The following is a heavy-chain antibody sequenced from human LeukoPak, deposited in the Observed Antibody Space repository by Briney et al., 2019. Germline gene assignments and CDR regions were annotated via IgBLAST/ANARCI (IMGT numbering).Heavy chain of an antibody. CDR1: GGTFSSYA. CDR2: IIPILGIA. J-gene: IGHJ1*01. V-gene: IGHV1-69*04. CDR3: ARDYLYCSSTSCYPQYFQH. Sequence: SVKVSCKASGGTFSSYAISWVRQAPGQGLEWMGRIIPILGIANYAQKFQGRVTITADKSTSTAYMELSSLRSEDTAVYYCARDYLYCSSTSCYPQYFQHWGQGTLVTVSS. D-gene: IGHD2-2*01.